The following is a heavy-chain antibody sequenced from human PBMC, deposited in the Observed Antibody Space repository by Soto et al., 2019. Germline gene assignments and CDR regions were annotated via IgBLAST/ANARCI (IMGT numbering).Heavy chain of an antibody. V-gene: IGHV3-7*05. CDR1: GITFINYW. CDR2: IKEDGSEK. CDR3: ACDGGGYSYGYYFDY. D-gene: IGHD5-18*01. Sequence: DVQLVESGGGLVQPRGSLRLSCAASGITFINYWMTWVRQVPGKGLEWVANIKEDGSEKYFVDSVKGRFTISRDNARNSLYLQMNGLRAEDTAVYYCACDGGGYSYGYYFDYWGQGALVSVSS. J-gene: IGHJ4*02.